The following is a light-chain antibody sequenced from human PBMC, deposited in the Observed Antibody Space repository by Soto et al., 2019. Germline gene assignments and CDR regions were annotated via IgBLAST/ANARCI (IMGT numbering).Light chain of an antibody. CDR3: CSYAGSYSWV. J-gene: IGLJ2*01. CDR2: GVS. CDR1: SSDIGGYNY. V-gene: IGLV2-11*01. Sequence: QSALTQPRSVSGSPEQSVTMSCTGTSSDIGGYNYVSWYQQHPGKAPKLIIYGVSRRPSGVPDRFSGSKSGNTASLTISGLQAEDEADYFCCSYAGSYSWVFGEGTKLTVL.